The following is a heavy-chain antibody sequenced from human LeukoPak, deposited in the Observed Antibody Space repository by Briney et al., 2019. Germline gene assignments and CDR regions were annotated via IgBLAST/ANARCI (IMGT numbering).Heavy chain of an antibody. CDR2: MNGDGGDK. CDR1: GFIFSPYW. J-gene: IGHJ2*01. Sequence: GGSLRLSCAASGFIFSPYWVTWVRQAPGMGLEWVSNMNGDGGDKFYVDSVRGRFTISRDNAKNSVYLQMNSLRVEDTGVYYCARVRTEWYIDLWGRGTLVTVST. D-gene: IGHD2-8*02. V-gene: IGHV3-7*01. CDR3: ARVRTEWYIDL.